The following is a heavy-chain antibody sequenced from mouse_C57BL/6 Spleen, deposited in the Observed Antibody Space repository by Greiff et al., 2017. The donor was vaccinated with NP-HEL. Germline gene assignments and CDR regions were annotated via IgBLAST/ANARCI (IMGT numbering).Heavy chain of an antibody. Sequence: QVQLQQPGAELVKPGASVKLSCKASGYTFTSYWMHWVKQRPGQGLEWIGMIHPNSGSTNYNEKFKSKATLTVDKSSSTAYMQLSSLTSEDSAVYYCAKKGDYEGYAMDYWGQGTSVTVSS. CDR3: AKKGDYEGYAMDY. J-gene: IGHJ4*01. D-gene: IGHD2-4*01. CDR1: GYTFTSYW. CDR2: IHPNSGST. V-gene: IGHV1-64*01.